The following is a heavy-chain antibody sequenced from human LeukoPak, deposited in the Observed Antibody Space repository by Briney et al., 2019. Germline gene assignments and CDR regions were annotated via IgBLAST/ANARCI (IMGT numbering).Heavy chain of an antibody. Sequence: GGSLRLSCAVAGFTFSNYAMHWVRQAPGKGLEWVAVISYDGTYKDYADSVKGRFTISRDNYKNTLYLQMNSLTPEDTAVYYCARGARKADDYGGFFDYWGQGTLVTVSS. V-gene: IGHV3-30*04. CDR2: ISYDGTYK. CDR3: ARGARKADDYGGFFDY. J-gene: IGHJ4*02. CDR1: GFTFSNYA. D-gene: IGHD4-23*01.